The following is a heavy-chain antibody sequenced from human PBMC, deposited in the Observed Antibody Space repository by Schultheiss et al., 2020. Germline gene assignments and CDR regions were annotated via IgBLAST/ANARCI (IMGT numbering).Heavy chain of an antibody. V-gene: IGHV4-59*12. CDR2: IYYSGST. D-gene: IGHD1-26*01. J-gene: IGHJ4*02. Sequence: GSLRLSCAASGFTFSSYAMSWVRQAPGKGLEWIGYIYYSGSTNYNPSLKSRVTISVDTSKNQFSLKLSSVTAADTAVYYCARAHSGSYYDFDYWGQGTLVTVSS. CDR1: GFTFSSYA. CDR3: ARAHSGSYYDFDY.